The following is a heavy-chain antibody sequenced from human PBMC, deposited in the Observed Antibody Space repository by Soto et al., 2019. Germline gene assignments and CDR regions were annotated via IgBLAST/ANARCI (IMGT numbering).Heavy chain of an antibody. Sequence: SETLSLTCTVSGGSISSGDYYWSWIRQPPGKGLEWIGYIYYSGSTYYNPSLKSRVTISVDTSKNQFSLKLSSVTAADTAVYYCARVGGFGATTVDYWGQGTLVTVSS. CDR2: IYYSGST. V-gene: IGHV4-30-4*01. CDR1: GGSISSGDYY. J-gene: IGHJ4*02. D-gene: IGHD3-10*01. CDR3: ARVGGFGATTVDY.